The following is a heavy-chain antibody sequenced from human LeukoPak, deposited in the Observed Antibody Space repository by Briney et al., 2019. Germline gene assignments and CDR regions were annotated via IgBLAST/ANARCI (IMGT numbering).Heavy chain of an antibody. CDR3: AKDVGHIVVVIANYFDY. CDR2: ISYDGSNK. V-gene: IGHV3-30*18. D-gene: IGHD2-21*01. CDR1: GFTFSSYG. Sequence: QPGRSLRLSCAASGFTFSSYGMHWVRQAPGKGLVWVAVISYDGSNKYYADSVKGRFTISRDNSKNTLYLQMNSLRAEDTAVYYCAKDVGHIVVVIANYFDYWGQGTLVTVSS. J-gene: IGHJ4*02.